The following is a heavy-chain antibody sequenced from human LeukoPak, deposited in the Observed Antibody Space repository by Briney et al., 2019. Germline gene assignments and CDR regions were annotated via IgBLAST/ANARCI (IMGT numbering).Heavy chain of an antibody. D-gene: IGHD4-17*01. CDR2: IYRGGST. J-gene: IGHJ4*02. Sequence: GGSLRLSCAASGFTVSSNYMSWVRQAPGKGLEWVSVIYRGGSTYYADPVKGRFTISRDNSKNTLYLQMNSLRAEDTAVYYCARGYYVYGDYGGYWGQGTLVTVSS. CDR1: GFTVSSNY. V-gene: IGHV3-66*02. CDR3: ARGYYVYGDYGGY.